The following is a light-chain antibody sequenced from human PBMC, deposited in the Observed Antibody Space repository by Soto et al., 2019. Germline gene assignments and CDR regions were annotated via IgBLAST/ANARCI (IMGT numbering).Light chain of an antibody. CDR2: DAS. CDR1: QSVSSSY. J-gene: IGKJ5*01. CDR3: LQRSDWPPIT. V-gene: IGKV3-11*01. Sequence: EIVLTQSPGTLSLSPGERATFSCRAGQSVSSSYIAWYQQKPGQAPRLLIYDASSRATGIPARFSGGGSGTDFTLTISSLEPEDFAVYYCLQRSDWPPITFGQGTRLEIK.